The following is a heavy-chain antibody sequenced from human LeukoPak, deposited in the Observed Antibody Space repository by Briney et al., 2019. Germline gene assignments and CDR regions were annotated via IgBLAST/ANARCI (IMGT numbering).Heavy chain of an antibody. CDR3: ARFGLERRPDAFDI. D-gene: IGHD3-10*01. J-gene: IGHJ3*02. CDR1: GGSLSSGGYS. CDR2: IYLSGST. V-gene: IGHV4-30-2*01. Sequence: PSQTLSLTCAVSGGSLSSGGYSWGWIRQPPGKGLEWVGYIYLSGSTYYHPSLKSRVNISVDRSTNQCSLKLSSVAAADTAVYYCARFGLERRPDAFDIWGQGKMVTVSS.